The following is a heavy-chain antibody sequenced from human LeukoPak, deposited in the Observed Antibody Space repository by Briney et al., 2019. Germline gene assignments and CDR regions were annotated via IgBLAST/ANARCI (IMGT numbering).Heavy chain of an antibody. D-gene: IGHD6-13*01. Sequence: GESLQISCKVSGDRFSTYWIGWVRQKSGEGLEWVGIIYPGDSDTRYSPSFQGQVTISADVSSSTAYLQWSSLKASDTAMYYCARRGDIALADNGAFDIWGQGTMVTVSS. J-gene: IGHJ3*02. V-gene: IGHV5-51*01. CDR2: IYPGDSDT. CDR3: ARRGDIALADNGAFDI. CDR1: GDRFSTYW.